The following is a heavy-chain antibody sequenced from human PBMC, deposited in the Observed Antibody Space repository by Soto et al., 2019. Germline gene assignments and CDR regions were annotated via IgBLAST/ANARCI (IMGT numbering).Heavy chain of an antibody. CDR2: IYHSATT. CDR3: AGYDFGIFDQ. D-gene: IGHD4-17*01. CDR1: GDAIFSSYW. J-gene: IGHJ4*02. V-gene: IGHV4-4*02. Sequence: SETLSLTCDVSGDAIFSSYWLIKFRHPPGMVLEWFGEIYHSATTNYTPSLKSRVSMLQDKSNNQFPLRLDSVTGAYTGVYYRAGYDFGIFDQWGQGTLVTVS.